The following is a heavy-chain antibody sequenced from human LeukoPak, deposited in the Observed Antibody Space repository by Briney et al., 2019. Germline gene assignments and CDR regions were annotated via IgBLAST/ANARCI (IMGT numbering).Heavy chain of an antibody. D-gene: IGHD2-15*01. Sequence: SETLSLTCTVSGGSMSDYYWSWIRQPPGKGLEWIGCIYYSGGTDYNPSLKSRVTMSVDTSKNQFSLKLRSVTAADTAVYYCARVASTGPFDYWGQGTLVTVSS. V-gene: IGHV4-59*01. CDR3: ARVASTGPFDY. CDR1: GGSMSDYY. CDR2: IYYSGGT. J-gene: IGHJ4*02.